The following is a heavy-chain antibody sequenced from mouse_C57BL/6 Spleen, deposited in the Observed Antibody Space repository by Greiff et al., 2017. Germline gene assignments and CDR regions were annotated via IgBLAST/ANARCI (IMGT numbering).Heavy chain of an antibody. CDR1: GFTFSDYG. CDR3: ASNWDDGCYEV. CDR2: ISSGSGTT. V-gene: IGHV5-17*01. Sequence: EVKLMESGGGLVKPGGSLKLSCAASGFTFSDYGMHWVRQAPEKGLEWVAYISSGSGTTYYADTVKGRFTISRDNAPSTLFLQLTRLRSEDTAVFYCASNWDDGCYEVGGTGTPFTVPS. D-gene: IGHD4-1*01. J-gene: IGHJ1*03.